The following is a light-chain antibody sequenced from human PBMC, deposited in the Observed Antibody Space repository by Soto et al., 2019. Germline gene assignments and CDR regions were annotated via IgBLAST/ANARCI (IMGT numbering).Light chain of an antibody. Sequence: EFVLTQSPGTLSLSPGERATLSCRASQTVRNNYLAWYQQKPGQAPRLLIYDASSRATGIPDRFSGGGSGTDFTLSISRLEPEDFAVYYCQQYGGSTRTFGQGTKVDIK. CDR3: QQYGGSTRT. V-gene: IGKV3-20*01. J-gene: IGKJ1*01. CDR2: DAS. CDR1: QTVRNNY.